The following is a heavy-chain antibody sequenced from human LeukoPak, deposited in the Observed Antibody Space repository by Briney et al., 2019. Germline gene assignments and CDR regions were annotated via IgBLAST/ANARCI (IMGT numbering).Heavy chain of an antibody. CDR1: GFTFSSYW. J-gene: IGHJ4*02. CDR3: ASAYYDILTGYFVI. CDR2: IKQDGGEK. V-gene: IGHV3-7*03. D-gene: IGHD3-9*01. Sequence: GGSLRLSCAASGFTFSSYWMHWVRQAPGKGLEWVANIKQDGGEKYYVDSVKGRFTISRDNAKNALYLQMNSLRAEDTAVYYCASAYYDILTGYFVIWGQGTLVTVSS.